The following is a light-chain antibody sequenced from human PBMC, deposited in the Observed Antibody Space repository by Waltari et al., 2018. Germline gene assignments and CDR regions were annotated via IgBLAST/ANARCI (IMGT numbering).Light chain of an antibody. CDR3: QQYYRYYT. CDR2: DVS. Sequence: IQMTQSPSALSASVGDRVTITCRASQRINTWMAWYQQRPGKAPKVLIYDVSTLESGLPSRFSGSGSGTEFTLAINNLQPEDFATYYCQQYYRYYTFGQGTKLEIK. V-gene: IGKV1-5*01. CDR1: QRINTW. J-gene: IGKJ2*01.